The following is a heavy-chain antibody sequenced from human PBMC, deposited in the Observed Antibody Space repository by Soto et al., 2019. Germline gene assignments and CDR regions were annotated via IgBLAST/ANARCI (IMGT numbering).Heavy chain of an antibody. D-gene: IGHD3-22*01. Sequence: VRQAPGQGLEWMGWINPNSGGTNYAQKFQGWVTMTRDTSISTAYMELSRLRSDDTAVYYCARDYDSSGYPDYWGQGTLVTVSS. V-gene: IGHV1-2*04. J-gene: IGHJ4*02. CDR2: INPNSGGT. CDR3: ARDYDSSGYPDY.